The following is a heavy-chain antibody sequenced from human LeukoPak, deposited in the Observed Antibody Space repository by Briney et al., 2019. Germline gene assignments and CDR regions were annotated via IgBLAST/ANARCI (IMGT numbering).Heavy chain of an antibody. V-gene: IGHV4-34*01. CDR2: INHSGST. CDR1: GGSFSGYY. Sequence: SETLSLTCAVYGGSFSGYYWSWIRQPPGKGLEWIGEINHSGSTNYNPSLKSRVTISVDTSKNQFSLRLSSVTAADTAVYYCTRDRSALDTWGQGTMVTVSS. J-gene: IGHJ3*02. CDR3: TRDRSALDT.